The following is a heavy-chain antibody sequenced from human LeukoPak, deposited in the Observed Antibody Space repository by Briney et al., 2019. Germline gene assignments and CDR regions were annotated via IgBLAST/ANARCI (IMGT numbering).Heavy chain of an antibody. J-gene: IGHJ5*02. CDR3: ARDHSSSWYPGNWFDP. Sequence: GASVKVSCKATGYTFTSYGISWVRQAPGQGLEWMGWISAYNGNTNYAQKRQGRVTMTTDTSTSTAYMELRSLRSDDTAVYYCARDHSSSWYPGNWFDPWGQGTLVTVSS. D-gene: IGHD6-13*01. CDR2: ISAYNGNT. CDR1: GYTFTSYG. V-gene: IGHV1-18*01.